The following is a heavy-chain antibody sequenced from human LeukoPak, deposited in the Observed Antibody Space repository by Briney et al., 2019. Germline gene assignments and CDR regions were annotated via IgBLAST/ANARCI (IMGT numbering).Heavy chain of an antibody. J-gene: IGHJ5*02. D-gene: IGHD2-2*01. CDR1: GFTFSSYG. V-gene: IGHV3-30*02. CDR2: IRYDGTNK. Sequence: GGSLRLSCAASGFTFSSYGMHWVRQPPGKGLEWVAFIRYDGTNKYYADSVKGRFTISRDNSKNTLYLQMDSLRAEDTAVYYCAKDLVAVMPGVKWFDPWGQGTLVTVSS. CDR3: AKDLVAVMPGVKWFDP.